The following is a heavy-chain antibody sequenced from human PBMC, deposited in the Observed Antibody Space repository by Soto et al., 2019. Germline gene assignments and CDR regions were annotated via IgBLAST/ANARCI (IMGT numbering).Heavy chain of an antibody. D-gene: IGHD6-6*01. CDR2: IWYDGSNK. Sequence: SLSLSFAASGFTVRSYGMHCVLQAPVKGLEWVVVIWYDGSNKYYADSVKGRFTISRDNSKNTLYLQMNSLRAEDTAVYYCARDPPYSSSSTHYYYYGMDVWGQGTTVTVSS. CDR3: ARDPPYSSSSTHYYYYGMDV. V-gene: IGHV3-33*01. CDR1: GFTVRSYG. J-gene: IGHJ6*02.